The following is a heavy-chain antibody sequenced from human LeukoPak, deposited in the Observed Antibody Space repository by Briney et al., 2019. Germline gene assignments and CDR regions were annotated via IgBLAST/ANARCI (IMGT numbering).Heavy chain of an antibody. CDR2: ISAYNGNT. CDR1: GYTFTSYG. V-gene: IGHV1-18*01. CDR3: ARDYAPRYYDILTGYGMDV. D-gene: IGHD3-9*01. J-gene: IGHJ6*02. Sequence: ASVKLSCKASGYTFTSYGISWVRQAPGQGLEWMGWISAYNGNTNYAQKLQGRVTMTTDTSTSTAYMELRSLRSDDTAVYYCARDYAPRYYDILTGYGMDVWGQGTTVTVSS.